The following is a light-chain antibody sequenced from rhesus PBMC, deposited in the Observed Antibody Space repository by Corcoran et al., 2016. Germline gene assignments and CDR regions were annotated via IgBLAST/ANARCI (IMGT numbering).Light chain of an antibody. CDR1: QGISIW. V-gene: IGKV1-21*01. CDR2: KAS. Sequence: DIQMTQSPSSLSASVGDRVTITCRASQGISIWLAWYQQNPGKAPKLLIYKASALQSGVPSRFRGSGSGTEFTLTIIRLQPEDFATYYCQQHDSAPRTFGQGTKVEIK. J-gene: IGKJ1*01. CDR3: QQHDSAPRT.